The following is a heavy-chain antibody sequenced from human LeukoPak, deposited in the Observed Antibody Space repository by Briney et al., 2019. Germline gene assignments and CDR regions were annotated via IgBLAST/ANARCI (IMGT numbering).Heavy chain of an antibody. CDR2: IWYDGSNK. CDR1: GFTFSSYG. J-gene: IGHJ6*02. CDR3: ARVPYSSSWYYSSYYYYGMDV. V-gene: IGHV3-33*01. Sequence: GGSLRLSCGASGFTFSSYGMHWVRQAPGKGLEWVAVIWYDGSNKYYADSVKGRFTISRDNSKNTLYLQMNSLRAEDTAVYYCARVPYSSSWYYSSYYYYGMDVWGQGTTVTVSS. D-gene: IGHD6-13*01.